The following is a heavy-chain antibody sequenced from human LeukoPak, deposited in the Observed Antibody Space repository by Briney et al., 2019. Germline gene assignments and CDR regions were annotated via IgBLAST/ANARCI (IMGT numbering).Heavy chain of an antibody. Sequence: GGSLRLSCAASGFTFDDYAMHWVRQAPGKGLEWVSLISWDGGSTYYADSVKGRFTISRDNSKNTLYLQMNSLRAEDTAVYYCAKAAVEWELLHFDYWGQGTLVTVSS. CDR3: AKAAVEWELLHFDY. D-gene: IGHD1-26*01. CDR1: GFTFDDYA. V-gene: IGHV3-43D*03. CDR2: ISWDGGST. J-gene: IGHJ4*02.